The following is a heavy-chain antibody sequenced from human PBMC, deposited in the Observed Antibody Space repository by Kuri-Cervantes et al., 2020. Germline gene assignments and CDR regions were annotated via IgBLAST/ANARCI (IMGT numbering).Heavy chain of an antibody. CDR3: ARRRFTMVRGVVITSDGFDL. CDR2: INHSGSS. CDR1: GGSFSDYY. D-gene: IGHD3-10*01. J-gene: IGHJ3*01. V-gene: IGHV4-34*01. Sequence: SETLSLTCAVYGGSFSDYYWTWIRQPPGKGLEWIGEINHSGSSKYNPSLKSRVTISVDTSKNQFSLKVSSVTAADRAVYYCARRRFTMVRGVVITSDGFDLWGQGTMVTVSS.